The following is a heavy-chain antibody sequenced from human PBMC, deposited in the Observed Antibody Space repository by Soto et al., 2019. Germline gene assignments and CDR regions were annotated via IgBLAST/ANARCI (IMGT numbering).Heavy chain of an antibody. CDR1: GYNCMSYG. V-gene: IGHV1-18*01. J-gene: IGHJ4*02. CDR3: VRDLAASGSYYTDH. CDR2: ISPYNGNT. D-gene: IGHD3-10*01. Sequence: ASAKLCCESHGYNCMSYGTRWVRRFPGQGLAWMVRISPYNGNTNYAQNLQGRVNMTTDTSKTTAYMELRRLRSDDTAVYYCVRDLAASGSYYTDHWGPGSQVTITS.